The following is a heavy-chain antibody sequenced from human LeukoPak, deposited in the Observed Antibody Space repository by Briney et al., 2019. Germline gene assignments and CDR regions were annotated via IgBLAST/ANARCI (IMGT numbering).Heavy chain of an antibody. J-gene: IGHJ4*02. CDR3: ARDVEYSSSWSWDY. CDR2: ISSSSGYI. Sequence: PGGSLRLSCAASGFTFSSYSMNWVRQAPGKGLEWVSSISSSSGYIYYADSVKGRFTISRDNAKNSLYLQMNSLRAEDTAVYYCARDVEYSSSWSWDYWGQGTLVTVSS. CDR1: GFTFSSYS. D-gene: IGHD6-13*01. V-gene: IGHV3-21*01.